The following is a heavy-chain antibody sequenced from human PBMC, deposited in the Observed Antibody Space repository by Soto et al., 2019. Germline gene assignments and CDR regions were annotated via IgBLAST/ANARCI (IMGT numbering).Heavy chain of an antibody. CDR2: ISYDGSNK. CDR1: GFTFSNYD. Sequence: GGSLRLSCAASGFTFSNYDMHWVRQAPGKGLEWVAVISYDGSNKYYADSVRGRFTISRDNSKNTLYLQMNSLRADDTAVYYCAKAAATYYCSGGYCYNYYFDSWGQGTLVTVLL. D-gene: IGHD2-15*01. J-gene: IGHJ4*02. V-gene: IGHV3-30*18. CDR3: AKAAATYYCSGGYCYNYYFDS.